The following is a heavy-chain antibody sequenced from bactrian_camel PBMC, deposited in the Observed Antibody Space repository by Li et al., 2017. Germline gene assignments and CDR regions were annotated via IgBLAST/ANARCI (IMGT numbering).Heavy chain of an antibody. V-gene: IGHV3S1*01. CDR3: AASWDVTAIEALGRIADPAFGY. D-gene: IGHD2*01. Sequence: HVQLVESGGGSVQAGGSLRLSCVASGYGSSRGCMGWFRQVSGKEREGVASIEPDGTTYYLDSVKGRFTISKDSVKNTLYLQMDNLKPEDSATYRCAASWDVTAIEALGRIADPAFGYWGEGTQVTVS. CDR1: GYGSSRGC. J-gene: IGHJ6*01. CDR2: IEPDGTT.